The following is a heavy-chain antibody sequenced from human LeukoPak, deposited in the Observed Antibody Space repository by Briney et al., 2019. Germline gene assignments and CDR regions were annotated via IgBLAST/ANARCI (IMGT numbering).Heavy chain of an antibody. CDR1: GGSISSSSYY. J-gene: IGHJ5*02. CDR2: IYYSGST. D-gene: IGHD3-3*01. CDR3: ARSGADYDFWSGYLSSHWFDP. Sequence: TSETLALTCTVSGGSISSSSYYWGWIRQPPGKGLEWIGSIYYSGSTYYNPSLKSRVTISVDTSKNQFSLKLSSVTAADTAVYYCARSGADYDFWSGYLSSHWFDPWGQGTLVTVSS. V-gene: IGHV4-39*01.